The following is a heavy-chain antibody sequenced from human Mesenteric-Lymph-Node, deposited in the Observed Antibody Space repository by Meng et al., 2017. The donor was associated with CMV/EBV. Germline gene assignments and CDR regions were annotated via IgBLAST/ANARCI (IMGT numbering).Heavy chain of an antibody. CDR1: GYTFITYG. CDR2: NSTYNGNT. J-gene: IGHJ4*02. V-gene: IGHV1-18*01. D-gene: IGHD2-2*01. CDR3: ARDTGQLLTTYYFDY. Sequence: ASVQVSCKTSGYTFITYGISWVRQAPGQGLEWMGWNSTYNGNTNYVQKFQGRVTVITDTSTNTAYMELRSLRSDDTAVYYCARDTGQLLTTYYFDYWGQGTLVTVSS.